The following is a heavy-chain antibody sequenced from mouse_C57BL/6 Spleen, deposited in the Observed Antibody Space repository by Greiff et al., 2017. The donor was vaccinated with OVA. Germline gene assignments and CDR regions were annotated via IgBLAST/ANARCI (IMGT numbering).Heavy chain of an antibody. Sequence: QVQLQQSGAELAKPGASVKLSCKASGYTFTSYWMHWVKQRPGQGLEWIGYINPSSGYTKYNQKFKDKATLTADKSSSTAYIQLSSLTYEDSAVYDCERYYYGSSSDYWGKGTTLTVSS. CDR2: INPSSGYT. V-gene: IGHV1-7*01. J-gene: IGHJ2*01. CDR1: GYTFTSYW. D-gene: IGHD1-1*01. CDR3: ERYYYGSSSDY.